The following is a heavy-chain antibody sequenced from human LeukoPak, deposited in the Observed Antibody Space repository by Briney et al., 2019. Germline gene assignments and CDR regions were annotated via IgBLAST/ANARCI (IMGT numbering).Heavy chain of an antibody. D-gene: IGHD3-10*01. J-gene: IGHJ4*02. CDR3: ARVRVGAYDFEY. CDR2: INTDGSST. Sequence: PGGSLRLSCAASGFTFSSYWMHWVRQDPGKGLVWVSRINTDGSSTTYADSVKGRFTISRDNAKNTLYLQMNSLRAEDTAVYYCARVRVGAYDFEYWGQGTLVTVCS. V-gene: IGHV3-74*01. CDR1: GFTFSSYW.